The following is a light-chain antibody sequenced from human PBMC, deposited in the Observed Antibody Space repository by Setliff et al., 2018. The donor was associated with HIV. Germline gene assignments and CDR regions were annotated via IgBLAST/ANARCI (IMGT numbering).Light chain of an antibody. V-gene: IGLV2-14*03. Sequence: QSALAQPASVSGSPGQSITISCIGTGRDIGGYNYVSWYQQHPDKAPKLIIYGVTKRSSGVSNRFSGSKAGTTASLTISGLQAEDEADYYCSSYTSTSAYVFGTGTKAPS. CDR1: GRDIGGYNY. CDR2: GVT. J-gene: IGLJ1*01. CDR3: SSYTSTSAYV.